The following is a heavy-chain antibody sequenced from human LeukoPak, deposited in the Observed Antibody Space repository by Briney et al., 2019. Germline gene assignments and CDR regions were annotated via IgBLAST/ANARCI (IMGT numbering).Heavy chain of an antibody. D-gene: IGHD2-2*01. V-gene: IGHV4-59*01. Sequence: PSETLSLTCTVSGVPISNYYWNWIRQPPGKEVEWIGNIYYNGITNYNPSLKSRVTLSVDTSKKQFSLNLSSVTAADTAVYYCARGLSITSLFDYWGQGTLVTVSS. CDR2: IYYNGIT. CDR3: ARGLSITSLFDY. J-gene: IGHJ4*02. CDR1: GVPISNYY.